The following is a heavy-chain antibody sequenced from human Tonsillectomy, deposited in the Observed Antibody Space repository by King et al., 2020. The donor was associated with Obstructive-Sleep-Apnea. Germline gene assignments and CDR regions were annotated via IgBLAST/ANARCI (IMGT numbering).Heavy chain of an antibody. J-gene: IGHJ4*02. V-gene: IGHV4-59*01. CDR3: ARGSSSGWGYFDY. CDR1: GGSISSYY. D-gene: IGHD6-19*01. Sequence: VPLQESGPGLVKPSETLSLTCTVSGGSISSYYWSWIRQPPGKGLEWIGYIYYSGSTNYNPSLKSRVTISVDTSKNQFSLKLSSVTAADTAVYYCARGSSSGWGYFDYWGQGTLVTVSS. CDR2: IYYSGST.